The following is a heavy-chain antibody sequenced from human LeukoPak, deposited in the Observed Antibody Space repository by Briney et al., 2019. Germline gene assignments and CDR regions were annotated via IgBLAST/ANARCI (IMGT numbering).Heavy chain of an antibody. CDR3: ARLTTKSRFFDI. V-gene: IGHV4-39*01. J-gene: IGHJ3*02. CDR1: GGSISSSSYY. Sequence: SETLTLTCTVSGGSISSSSYYWGWIRQPPGKMLEWIGSVYYSGSTYYNPSLKSPITISVDTSKNRFSLKLSSVTAADTAVYYCARLTTKSRFFDIWSQGTMVTVSS. CDR2: VYYSGST. D-gene: IGHD2/OR15-2a*01.